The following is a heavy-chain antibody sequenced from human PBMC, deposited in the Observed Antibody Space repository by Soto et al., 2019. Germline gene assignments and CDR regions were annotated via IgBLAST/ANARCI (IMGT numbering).Heavy chain of an antibody. CDR1: GGSISGFF. Sequence: PSETLSLTCTESGGSISGFFWTWVRQPPGMPLEGLGHVAASGSTAYNPSLRSRLSLSLDVSKNRFSLELTSVTAADTATYFCARGGSTHYYYGLDVWGQGTTVTVSS. V-gene: IGHV4-4*07. CDR2: VAASGST. CDR3: ARGGSTHYYYGLDV. J-gene: IGHJ6*02.